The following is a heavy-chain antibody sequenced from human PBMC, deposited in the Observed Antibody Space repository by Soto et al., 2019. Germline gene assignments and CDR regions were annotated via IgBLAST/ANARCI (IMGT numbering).Heavy chain of an antibody. CDR3: XXXXXXIDX. CDR1: GFTFSNAW. V-gene: IGHV3-15*01. Sequence: EVQLVESGGGLVKPGGSLRLSCAASGFTFSNAWMSWVRQAPGKGLEWVGRIKSKTDGGTTDYAAPVKGRFTISRDDSKNTLYLQMXXXXTEXTXXXXXXXXXXXIDXWGQGTLVTVSS. CDR2: IKSKTDGGTT. J-gene: IGHJ4*02.